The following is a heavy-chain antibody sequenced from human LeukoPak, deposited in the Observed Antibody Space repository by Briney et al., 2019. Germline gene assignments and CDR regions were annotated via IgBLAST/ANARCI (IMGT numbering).Heavy chain of an antibody. Sequence: ASVKVSCKVSGYTFTSYGISWVRQAPGQGLEWMGWISAYNGNTNHAQKLQGRVTMTTDTSTSTAYMELRSLRSDDTAVYYCARSTGYYGSGSWWFDPWGQGTLVTVSS. J-gene: IGHJ5*02. CDR2: ISAYNGNT. CDR1: GYTFTSYG. CDR3: ARSTGYYGSGSWWFDP. D-gene: IGHD3-10*01. V-gene: IGHV1-18*04.